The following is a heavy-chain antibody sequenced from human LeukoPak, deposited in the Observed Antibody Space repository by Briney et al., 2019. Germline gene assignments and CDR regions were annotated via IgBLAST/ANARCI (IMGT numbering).Heavy chain of an antibody. CDR3: AKMEIVVVPAVLSGNYYYYGMDV. CDR2: INPNSGGT. CDR1: GYTFTGYY. V-gene: IGHV1-2*02. J-gene: IGHJ6*02. D-gene: IGHD2-2*03. Sequence: ASVTVSCTASGYTFTGYYMHWVRQAPGQGLEWMGWINPNSGGTNYAQKFQGRVTMTRATSISTAYMELSRLRSDDTAVYDCAKMEIVVVPAVLSGNYYYYGMDVWGQGTTVTVSS.